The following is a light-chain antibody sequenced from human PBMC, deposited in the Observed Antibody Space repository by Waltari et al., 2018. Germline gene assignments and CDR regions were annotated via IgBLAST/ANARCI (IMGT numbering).Light chain of an antibody. CDR3: SSYTSSSTHA. CDR2: DVS. CDR1: SSAVGGYNY. J-gene: IGLJ3*02. Sequence: QSALTQPASVSGSPGQSITLSCIGTSSAVGGYNYVSWYQQHPGKAPKLMIYDVSNRPSGVSNRFSGSKSGNTASLTISGLQAEDEADYYCSSYTSSSTHAFGGGTKLTVL. V-gene: IGLV2-14*03.